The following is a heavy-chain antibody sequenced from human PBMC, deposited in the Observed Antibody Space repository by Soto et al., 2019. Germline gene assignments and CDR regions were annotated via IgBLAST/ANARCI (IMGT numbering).Heavy chain of an antibody. CDR2: TYYRSKWYN. CDR3: ARAKGTDPSIAARPPNYYCGMDV. V-gene: IGHV6-1*01. D-gene: IGHD6-6*01. Sequence: SQTLSLTCAISGDSVSSNSAAWNWIRQSPSRGLEWLGRTYYRSKWYNDYAVSVKSRITINPDTSKNQFSLQLNSVTPEDTAVYYCARAKGTDPSIAARPPNYYCGMDVWGQGTTVTVSS. J-gene: IGHJ6*02. CDR1: GDSVSSNSAA.